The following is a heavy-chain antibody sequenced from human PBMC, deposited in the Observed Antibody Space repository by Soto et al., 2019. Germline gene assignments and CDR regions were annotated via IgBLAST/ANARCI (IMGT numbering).Heavy chain of an antibody. CDR3: ARDQHIVVVPAAPFDI. J-gene: IGHJ3*02. Sequence: GGSLRLSCAASGFTFRSYWMSWVRQAPGKGLEWVANIKQDGSEKYYVDSVEGRFTISRDNAKNSLYLQMNSLRAEDTAVYYCARDQHIVVVPAAPFDIWGQGTMVTVSS. D-gene: IGHD2-2*01. CDR1: GFTFRSYW. CDR2: IKQDGSEK. V-gene: IGHV3-7*01.